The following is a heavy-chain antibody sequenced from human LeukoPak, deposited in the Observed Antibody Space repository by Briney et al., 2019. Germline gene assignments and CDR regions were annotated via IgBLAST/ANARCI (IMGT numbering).Heavy chain of an antibody. CDR1: GYTFTGYY. CDR2: INPNSGGT. D-gene: IGHD6-19*01. CDR3: ARGLRASIAVAGYNWFDP. Sequence: ASVKVSCKVSGYTFTGYYMHWVRQAPGQGLEWKGWINPNSGGTNYAQKFQGRVTMTRDTSISTAYMELSRLRSDDTAVYYCARGLRASIAVAGYNWFDPWGQGTLVTVSS. J-gene: IGHJ5*02. V-gene: IGHV1-2*02.